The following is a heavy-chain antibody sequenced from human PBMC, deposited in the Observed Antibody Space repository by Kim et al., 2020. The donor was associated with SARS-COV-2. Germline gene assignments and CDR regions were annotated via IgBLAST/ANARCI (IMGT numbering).Heavy chain of an antibody. V-gene: IGHV4-34*01. CDR1: GGSFSGYY. D-gene: IGHD5-12*01. CDR3: ARGLRDGYNYGGVFDY. J-gene: IGHJ4*02. Sequence: SETLSLTCAVYGGSFSGYYWSWIRQPPGKGLEWIGEINHSGSTNYNPSLKSRVTISVDTSKNQFSLKLSSVTAADTAVYYCARGLRDGYNYGGVFDYWGQGTLVTVSS. CDR2: INHSGST.